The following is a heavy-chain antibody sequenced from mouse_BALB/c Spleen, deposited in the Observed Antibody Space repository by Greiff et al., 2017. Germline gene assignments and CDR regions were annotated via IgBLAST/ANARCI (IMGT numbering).Heavy chain of an antibody. CDR3: ATGTGFDY. V-gene: IGHV5-6*01. J-gene: IGHJ2*01. CDR2: ISSGGSYT. D-gene: IGHD4-1*01. Sequence: EVKLVESGGDLVKPGGSLKLSCAASGFTFSSYGMSWVRQTPDKRLEWVATISSGGSYTYYPDSVKGRFTISRDNAKNTLYLQMSSLKSEDTAMYYCATGTGFDYWGQGTTLTVSS. CDR1: GFTFSSYG.